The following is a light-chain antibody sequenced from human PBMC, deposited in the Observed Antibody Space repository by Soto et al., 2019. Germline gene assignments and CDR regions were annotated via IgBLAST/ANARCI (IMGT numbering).Light chain of an antibody. CDR1: SSDVGGYNY. V-gene: IGLV2-14*01. J-gene: IGLJ2*01. CDR3: SSYTSSSTV. CDR2: EVS. Sequence: QSALTQPASVSGSPGQSITISCTGTSSDVGGYNYVSWYQQHPGKAPKLMIYEVSNRPSGVSNRFSGSKSGNTASLTISGLQAEDAADYYCSSYTSSSTVFGGVTKLTVL.